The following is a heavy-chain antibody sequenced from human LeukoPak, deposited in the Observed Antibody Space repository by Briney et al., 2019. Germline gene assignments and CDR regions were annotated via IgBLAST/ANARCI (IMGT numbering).Heavy chain of an antibody. CDR2: INHSGST. CDR3: ARGRPYYYYGMDV. J-gene: IGHJ6*02. V-gene: IGHV4-39*07. Sequence: PSETLSLTCTVSGGSISSSSYYWGWIRQPPGKGLEWIGEINHSGSTNYNPSLKSRVTISVDTSKNQFSLKLSSVTAADTAVYYCARGRPYYYYGMDVWGQGTTVTVSS. CDR1: GGSISSSSYY.